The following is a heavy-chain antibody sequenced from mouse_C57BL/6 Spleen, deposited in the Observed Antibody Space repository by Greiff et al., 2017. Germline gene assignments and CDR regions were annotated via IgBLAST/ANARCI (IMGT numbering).Heavy chain of an antibody. CDR3: KKGYHFEY. CDR2: IYPSDSET. V-gene: IGHV1-52*01. CDR1: GYTFTSYW. D-gene: IGHD5-1-1*01. Sequence: QVQLQQPGAELVRPGSSVKLSCKTSGYTFTSYWMHWVKQRPIQGLEWIGNIYPSDSETRYNQQFKDKATLTVDKSTSTAYMQLSSLTYEDSAVYYCKKGYHFEYWGQGTAVTVSA. J-gene: IGHJ2*01.